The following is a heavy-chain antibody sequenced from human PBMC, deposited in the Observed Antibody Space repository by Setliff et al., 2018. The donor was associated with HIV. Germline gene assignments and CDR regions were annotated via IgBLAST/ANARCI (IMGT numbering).Heavy chain of an antibody. D-gene: IGHD1-26*01. V-gene: IGHV3-66*01. CDR1: GFIVSSNY. Sequence: GGSLRLSCAASGFIVSSNYINWVRQAPGKGLEWVSVFYSNGNTYYADSVKGRFTVSRDNSKNTLYLQMNSLRAEDTAVYYCARDQQWELVSWFDPWGQGTLVTVSS. CDR3: ARDQQWELVSWFDP. CDR2: FYSNGNT. J-gene: IGHJ5*02.